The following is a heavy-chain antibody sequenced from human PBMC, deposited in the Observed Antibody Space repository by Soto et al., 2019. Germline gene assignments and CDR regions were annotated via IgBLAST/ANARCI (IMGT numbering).Heavy chain of an antibody. CDR3: AGPYCAGEFYEGDY. J-gene: IGHJ4*02. CDR1: GGTFSSYA. CDR2: IIPIFGTA. Sequence: ASVKVSCKASGGTFSSYAISWVRQAPGQGLEWMGGIIPIFGTANYAQKFQGRVTITADGSTSTAYMELNSLRSEVTAVYYCAGPYCAGEFYEGDYWGEGTLVTVSS. V-gene: IGHV1-69*13. D-gene: IGHD2-21*01.